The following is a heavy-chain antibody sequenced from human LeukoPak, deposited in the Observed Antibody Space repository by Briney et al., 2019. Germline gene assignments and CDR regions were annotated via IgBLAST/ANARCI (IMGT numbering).Heavy chain of an antibody. D-gene: IGHD4-17*01. CDR1: GGSISSSSYY. CDR2: IYYSGST. V-gene: IGHV4-39*07. J-gene: IGHJ6*03. CDR3: ARGDYGYYYYYMDV. Sequence: PSETLSLTCTVSGGSISSSSYYWGWIRQPPGKGLEWIGSIYYSGSTYYNPSLKSRVTISVDTSKNQFSLKLSSVTAADTAVYYCARGDYGYYYYYMDVWGKGTTVTVSS.